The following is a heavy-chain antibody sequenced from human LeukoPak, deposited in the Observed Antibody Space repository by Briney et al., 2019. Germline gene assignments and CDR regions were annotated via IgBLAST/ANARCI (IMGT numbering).Heavy chain of an antibody. CDR3: ASLLVRPRDWFDP. Sequence: GGSLRLSCAASGFTFSTYEMNWVRQAPGKGLEGVSYISSSGSTIYYADSVKGRFTISRDNAKNSLYLQMNSLRAEDTAIYYCASLLVRPRDWFDPWGQGTLVTVSS. J-gene: IGHJ5*02. CDR1: GFTFSTYE. CDR2: ISSSGSTI. V-gene: IGHV3-48*03. D-gene: IGHD3-10*01.